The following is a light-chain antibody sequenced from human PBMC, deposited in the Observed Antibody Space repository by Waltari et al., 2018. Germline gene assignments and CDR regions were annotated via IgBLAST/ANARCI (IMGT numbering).Light chain of an antibody. CDR1: QSLLYVSNNKNY. CDR3: QQYYSTPRT. CDR2: WAS. J-gene: IGKJ1*01. V-gene: IGKV4-1*01. Sequence: DIVMTQSPDYLAVSLGERDTISCRSSQSLLYVSNNKNYLAWYQQKPGQPPKLLISWASTRESGVPDRFSGSGSGTDFTLTISRLQAADVAVYYCQQYYSTPRTFGQGTRVEIK.